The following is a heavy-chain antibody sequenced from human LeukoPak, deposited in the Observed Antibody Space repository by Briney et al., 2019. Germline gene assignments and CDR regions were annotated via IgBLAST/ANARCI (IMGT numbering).Heavy chain of an antibody. D-gene: IGHD2-8*01. CDR3: AAMYTSSHS. J-gene: IGHJ5*02. Sequence: SETLSLTCNVSGGSISSFYCSWIRQPPGKGLEWIGYTSYSGKTNYNPSLKSRVTMSVDTSRNQFSLRLTSVTAADTAVYYCAAMYTSSHSWGQGTLVTVSS. CDR1: GGSISSFY. CDR2: TSYSGKT. V-gene: IGHV4-59*08.